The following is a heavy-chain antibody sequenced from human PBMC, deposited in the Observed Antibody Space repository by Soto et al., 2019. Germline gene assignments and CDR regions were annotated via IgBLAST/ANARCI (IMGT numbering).Heavy chain of an antibody. D-gene: IGHD3-22*01. J-gene: IGHJ2*01. V-gene: IGHV1-3*01. CDR3: ARDLSYYYDTSGVPNWYFDL. CDR2: INAGNGNT. Sequence: ASVKVSCKASGYTFTSYAMHWVRQAPGQRLEWMGWINAGNGNTKYSQKFQGRVTITRDTSASTAYMELSSLRSEDTAVYYCARDLSYYYDTSGVPNWYFDLSVRGTMVTVSS. CDR1: GYTFTSYA.